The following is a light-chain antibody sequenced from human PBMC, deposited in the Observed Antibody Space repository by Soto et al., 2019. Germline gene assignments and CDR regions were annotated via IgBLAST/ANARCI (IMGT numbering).Light chain of an antibody. V-gene: IGLV2-14*01. Sequence: QSXLTQPXXVXGXXXXXXXXXXTGTSSDVGGYNYVSWYQQHPGKAPKLMIYEVSNRPSGVSNRFSGSKSGNTASLTISGLQAEDEADYYCSSYTSSSTYVFGTGTKLTVL. CDR2: EVS. CDR1: SSDVGGYNY. J-gene: IGLJ1*01. CDR3: SSYTSSSTYV.